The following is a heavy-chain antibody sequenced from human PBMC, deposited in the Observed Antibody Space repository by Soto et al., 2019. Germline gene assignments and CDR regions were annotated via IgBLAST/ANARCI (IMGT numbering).Heavy chain of an antibody. D-gene: IGHD3-3*01. J-gene: IGHJ4*02. CDR2: ISAYNGNT. CDR3: ARGGGFWSGYRYYFDY. V-gene: IGHV1-18*01. CDR1: GFTFTSYG. Sequence: ASVKVSCKASGFTFTSYGISWARQAPGQGLEWMGWISAYNGNTNYAQKLQGRVTMTTDTSKNQFSLKLSSVTAADTAVYYCARGGGFWSGYRYYFDYWGQGTLVTVSS.